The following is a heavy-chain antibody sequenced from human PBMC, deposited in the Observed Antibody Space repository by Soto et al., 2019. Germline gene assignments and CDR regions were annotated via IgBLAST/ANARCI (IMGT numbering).Heavy chain of an antibody. CDR1: GGTFSSYA. D-gene: IGHD1-26*01. CDR2: IIPIFGTA. CDR3: ARGRKWELPAFDI. V-gene: IGHV1-69*13. J-gene: IGHJ3*02. Sequence: ASVKVSCKASGGTFSSYAISWVRQAPGQGLEWMGGIIPIFGTANYAQKFQGRVTITADESTSTAYMELSSLRSEDTAVYYCARGRKWELPAFDIWGQGTMVTVSS.